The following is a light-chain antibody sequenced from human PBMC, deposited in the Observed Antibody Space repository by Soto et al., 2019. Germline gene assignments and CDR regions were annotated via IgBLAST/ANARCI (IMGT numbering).Light chain of an antibody. Sequence: QSALTQPASVSGSPGQSITISCTGTSSDVGGYNYVSWYQQNPGKAPKLMIYAVSYRPSGVSNRFSGSKSGNTASLTISGLQAEDEADYYCSSFTSSSTLVFGTGTKLTVL. V-gene: IGLV2-14*01. CDR1: SSDVGGYNY. CDR3: SSFTSSSTLV. CDR2: AVS. J-gene: IGLJ1*01.